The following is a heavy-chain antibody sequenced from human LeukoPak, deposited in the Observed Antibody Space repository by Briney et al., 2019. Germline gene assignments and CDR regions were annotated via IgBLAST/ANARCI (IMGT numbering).Heavy chain of an antibody. V-gene: IGHV3-48*01. CDR2: ISSSSSTI. CDR3: AGVRPLYRDYYMDV. CDR1: GFTFSSYS. J-gene: IGHJ6*03. Sequence: PGGSLRLSCAASGFTFSSYSMNWVRQAPGKGLEWVSYISSSSSTIYYADSVKGRFTISRDNAKNSLYLQMNSLRAEDTAVYYCAGVRPLYRDYYMDVWGKGTTVTVSS. D-gene: IGHD2-8*01.